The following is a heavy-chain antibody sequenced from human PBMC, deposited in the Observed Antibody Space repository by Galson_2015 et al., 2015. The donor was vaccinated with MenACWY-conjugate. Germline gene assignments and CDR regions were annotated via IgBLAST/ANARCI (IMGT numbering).Heavy chain of an antibody. CDR3: SRGYDWCSYFRA. J-gene: IGHJ5*02. Sequence: SLRLSCAVSGFSVTDTCLSWVRQAPGEGPEWIAMVDRVGATIYADSVRGRFTVSRANFKNTVILQMNSLRAEDTAVYRCSRGYDWCSYFRAWGQGAQVTVSS. D-gene: IGHD2-8*01. CDR1: GFSVTDTC. V-gene: IGHV3-53*01. CDR2: VDRVGAT.